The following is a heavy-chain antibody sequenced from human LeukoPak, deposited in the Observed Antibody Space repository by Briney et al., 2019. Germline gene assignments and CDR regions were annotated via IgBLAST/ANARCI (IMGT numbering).Heavy chain of an antibody. CDR1: GYTFTGYY. CDR2: INPNSGGT. CDR3: ARGSPVAAAGTAYFHH. Sequence: ASVKVSCKASGYTFTGYYMHWVRQAPGQGLEWMGWINPNSGGTNYAQKFQGRVTMTRDTSISTAYIELSRSRSDDTAMYYCARGSPVAAAGTAYFHHWGQGTLVTVSS. V-gene: IGHV1-2*02. J-gene: IGHJ1*01. D-gene: IGHD6-13*01.